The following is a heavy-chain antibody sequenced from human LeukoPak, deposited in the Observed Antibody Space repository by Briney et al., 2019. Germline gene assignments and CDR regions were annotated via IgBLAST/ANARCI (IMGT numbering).Heavy chain of an antibody. CDR2: IYTSGST. CDR1: GGSISSGSYY. CDR3: ARDRAAAADAFDI. Sequence: SETLSLTCTVSGGSISSGSYYWSWIRQPAGKGLEWIGRIYTSGSTNYNPSLKSRVTISVDTSKNQFSLKLSSVTAADTAVYYCARDRAAAADAFDIWGQGTMVTVSS. D-gene: IGHD6-13*01. J-gene: IGHJ3*02. V-gene: IGHV4-61*02.